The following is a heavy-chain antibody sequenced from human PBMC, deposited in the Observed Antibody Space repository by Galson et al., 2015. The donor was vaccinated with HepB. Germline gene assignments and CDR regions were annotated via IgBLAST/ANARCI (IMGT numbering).Heavy chain of an antibody. Sequence: SVKVSCKASGGAFSSYAISWVRQAPGQGLEWMGRIIPILGIANYAQKFQGRVTITADKSTSTAYMELSSLRSEDTAVYYCARDARAGLDSGYMDVWGKGTTVTVSS. V-gene: IGHV1-69*04. CDR3: ARDARAGLDSGYMDV. D-gene: IGHD3/OR15-3a*01. CDR1: GGAFSSYA. J-gene: IGHJ6*03. CDR2: IIPILGIA.